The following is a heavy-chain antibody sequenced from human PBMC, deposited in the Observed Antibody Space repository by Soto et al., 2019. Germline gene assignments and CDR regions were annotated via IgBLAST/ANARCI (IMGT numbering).Heavy chain of an antibody. D-gene: IGHD3-22*01. J-gene: IGHJ5*01. CDR3: AKLTYPSDSTGYYYERVSGWIDS. V-gene: IGHV3-23*01. CDR1: GFMFSSYA. Sequence: LSCAASGFMFSSYAMSWVRQAPGKGLEWVSSISASGGTANLADSVEGRCTISRDNSKSTLYLQMNSLRAEDTAVYYCAKLTYPSDSTGYYYERVSGWIDSWGQGTLVTVS. CDR2: ISASGGTA.